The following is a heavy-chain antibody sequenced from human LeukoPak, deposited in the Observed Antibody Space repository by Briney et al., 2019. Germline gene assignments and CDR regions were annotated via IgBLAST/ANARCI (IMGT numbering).Heavy chain of an antibody. Sequence: PSETLSLTCSVSGGSVNSDSFYWTWIRQPPGKGLEWIGYVYYSGRANYNPTLKSRVSISVDKPKNQFTLKLTSVTAADTAVYYCAGRTSDFSSDYWGQGTLVTVSS. CDR3: AGRTSDFSSDY. D-gene: IGHD3-3*01. CDR2: VYYSGRA. CDR1: GGSVNSDSFY. V-gene: IGHV4-61*01. J-gene: IGHJ4*02.